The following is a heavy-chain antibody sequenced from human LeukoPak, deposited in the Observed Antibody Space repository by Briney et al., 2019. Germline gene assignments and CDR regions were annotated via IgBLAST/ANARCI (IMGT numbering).Heavy chain of an antibody. D-gene: IGHD6-13*01. CDR2: ISNNGAST. CDR3: AKVVAPGTAALDF. V-gene: IGHV3-64D*06. J-gene: IGHJ3*01. Sequence: GGSLRLSCSASGFTFSHYAIHWVRQAPGKGLEYDSSISNNGASTFYADSVKGRFTTSRDNSKNMLYLQMSSLRAEDTAVYYCAKVVAPGTAALDFWGQGAMVTVSS. CDR1: GFTFSHYA.